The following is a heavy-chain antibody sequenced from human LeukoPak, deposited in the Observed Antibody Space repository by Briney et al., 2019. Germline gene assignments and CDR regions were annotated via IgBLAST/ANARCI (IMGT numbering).Heavy chain of an antibody. J-gene: IGHJ4*02. CDR2: IRYDGSNK. V-gene: IGHV3-30*02. CDR1: GFTFSSYG. D-gene: IGHD3-10*01. CDR3: AKDQGSYGSGRSTGGNDY. Sequence: SGGSLRLSCAASGFTFSSYGMHWVRQAPGKGLEWVAFIRYDGSNKYYADSVKGRFTISRDNSKNTVYLQMNSLRAEDTAVYYCAKDQGSYGSGRSTGGNDYWGQGTLVTVSS.